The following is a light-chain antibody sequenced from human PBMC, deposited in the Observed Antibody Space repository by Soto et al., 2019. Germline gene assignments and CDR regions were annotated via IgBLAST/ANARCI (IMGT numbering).Light chain of an antibody. CDR2: DAS. CDR1: QSVSSY. CDR3: QQRSNWPPT. Sequence: EIVLTQSPATLSLSPGERATLSCRASQSVSSYLACYQQKPGQAPRLLIYDASNRATGIPARFSGSGSGTDFTLTSSSLEPEDFAVYFCQQRSNWPPTFGQGSKLEIK. J-gene: IGKJ2*01. V-gene: IGKV3-11*01.